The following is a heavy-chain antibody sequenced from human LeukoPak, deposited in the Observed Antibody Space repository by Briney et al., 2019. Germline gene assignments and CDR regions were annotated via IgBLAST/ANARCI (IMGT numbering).Heavy chain of an antibody. CDR2: ISSSSSYI. CDR3: ARDIYGSGSYHAY. J-gene: IGHJ4*02. V-gene: IGHV3-21*01. D-gene: IGHD3-10*01. CDR1: GFTFSSYS. Sequence: PGGSLRLSCAASGFTFSSYSMNWVRQAPGKGLEWVSSISSSSSYIYYADSVKGRFTISRDNAKNSLYLQMNSLRAEDTAVYYCARDIYGSGSYHAYWGQGTLVTVPS.